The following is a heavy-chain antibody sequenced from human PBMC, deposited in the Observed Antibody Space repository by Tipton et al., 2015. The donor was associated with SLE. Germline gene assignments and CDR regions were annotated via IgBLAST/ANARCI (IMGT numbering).Heavy chain of an antibody. CDR3: ARDVYGYWSDYNQGFDY. CDR2: ISGSGSTI. D-gene: IGHD3-3*01. Sequence: GSLRLSCAVSGFTVSDKYMNWFRQAPGKGLEWVSYISGSGSTIFYADSVKDRFTISRDNTKNLVYLQMKSLRADDTAVYYCARDVYGYWSDYNQGFDYWGQGTLVTVSS. J-gene: IGHJ4*02. V-gene: IGHV3-11*04. CDR1: GFTVSDKY.